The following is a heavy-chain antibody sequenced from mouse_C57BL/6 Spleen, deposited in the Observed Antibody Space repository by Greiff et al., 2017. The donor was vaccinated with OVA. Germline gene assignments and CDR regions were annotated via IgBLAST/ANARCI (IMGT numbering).Heavy chain of an antibody. CDR1: GYTFTSYW. J-gene: IGHJ4*01. Sequence: QVQLKQPGAELVMPGASVKLSCKASGYTFTSYWMHWVKQRPGQGLEWIGEIDPSDSYTNYNQKFKGKSTLTVDKSSSTAYMQLSSLTSEDSAVYYCATMVKKARYAMDDWGQGTSVTVSS. CDR3: ATMVKKARYAMDD. D-gene: IGHD2-1*01. V-gene: IGHV1-69*01. CDR2: IDPSDSYT.